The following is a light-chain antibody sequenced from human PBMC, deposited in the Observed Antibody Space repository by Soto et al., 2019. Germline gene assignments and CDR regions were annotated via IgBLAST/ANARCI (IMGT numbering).Light chain of an antibody. Sequence: SVLTQPPSASGTPGQRVTISCSGSSSNIGSNSVNWYHQVAGTAPKLLIHSDNQRPSGVPDRFSGSKSGTSATLGITGFQTGDEADYYCGSWDSSLSAYVFATGTKVTVL. CDR2: SDN. CDR1: SSNIGSNS. J-gene: IGLJ1*01. V-gene: IGLV1-44*01. CDR3: GSWDSSLSAYV.